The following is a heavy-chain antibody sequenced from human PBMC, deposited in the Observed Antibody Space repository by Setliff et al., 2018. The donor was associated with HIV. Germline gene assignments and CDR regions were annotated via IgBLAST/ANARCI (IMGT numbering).Heavy chain of an antibody. CDR2: SNQSGSG. CDR3: ARVTSSPGYFLDY. D-gene: IGHD1-1*01. Sequence: PSETLSLTCVVYGGSFRGYYWSWIRQPPGKGLEWIGESNQSGSGNYNPSLKSRVTISVDTSKNEFSLMLSSATAADTAVYYCARVTSSPGYFLDYWGQGTLVTVSS. J-gene: IGHJ4*02. CDR1: GGSFRGYY. V-gene: IGHV4-34*01.